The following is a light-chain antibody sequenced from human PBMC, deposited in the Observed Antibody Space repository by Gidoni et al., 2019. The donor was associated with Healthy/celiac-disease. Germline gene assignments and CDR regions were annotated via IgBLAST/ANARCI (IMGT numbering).Light chain of an antibody. CDR1: SSDVGGYNY. J-gene: IGLJ3*02. CDR3: SSYTSSSTRV. V-gene: IGLV2-14*03. Sequence: QSALTQPASVSGTPGQSNTISCTGTSSDVGGYNYVSWYQQHPGKSPKLMIYDVSNRTSGVSNRFSGSKSGNTASLTISVLQAEDEADYYCSSYTSSSTRVFGGGTKLTVL. CDR2: DVS.